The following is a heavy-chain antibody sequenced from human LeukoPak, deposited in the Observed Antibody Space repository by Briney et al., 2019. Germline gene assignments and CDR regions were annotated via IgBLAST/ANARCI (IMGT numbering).Heavy chain of an antibody. CDR2: INAGNGNT. V-gene: IGHV1-3*01. J-gene: IGHJ6*03. CDR3: ARGGSNYHYMDV. CDR1: GYTFTSYA. Sequence: ASVKVSCKASGYTFTSYAMHWVRQAPGQRLEWMGWINAGNGNTKYSQKFQGRVTITRDTSTSTVYMELSSLSSEDTAVYYCARGGSNYHYMDVWGKGTTVTVSS. D-gene: IGHD4-11*01.